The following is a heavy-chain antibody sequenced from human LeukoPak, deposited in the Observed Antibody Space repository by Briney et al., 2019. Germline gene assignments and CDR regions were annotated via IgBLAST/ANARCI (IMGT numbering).Heavy chain of an antibody. V-gene: IGHV3-23*01. CDR1: GFTFSSYA. Sequence: GGSLRVSCAASGFTFSSYAMSWVRQAPGKGLEWVSAISGSGGSTYYADSVKGRFTISRDNSKNTLYLQMNSLRAEDTAVYYCAKGTHYYDSSGYWTYWGQGTLVTVSS. J-gene: IGHJ4*02. D-gene: IGHD3-22*01. CDR3: AKGTHYYDSSGYWTY. CDR2: ISGSGGST.